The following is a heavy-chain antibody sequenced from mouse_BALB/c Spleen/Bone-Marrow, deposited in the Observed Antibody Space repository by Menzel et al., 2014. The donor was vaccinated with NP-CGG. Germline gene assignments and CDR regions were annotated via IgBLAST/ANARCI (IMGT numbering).Heavy chain of an antibody. CDR2: IYPGSGST. V-gene: IGHV1-84*02. J-gene: IGHJ4*01. CDR3: ANLGRYAMDY. D-gene: IGHD3-1*01. CDR1: GYTFTDYY. Sequence: QLQEPGPELVKPGASVKISCKASGYTFTDYYINWVKQKPGQGLEWIGWIYPGSGSTKYNEKFKGKATLTVDTSSSTAYMQLSSLTSEDTAVYFCANLGRYAMDYWGQGTSVTVSS.